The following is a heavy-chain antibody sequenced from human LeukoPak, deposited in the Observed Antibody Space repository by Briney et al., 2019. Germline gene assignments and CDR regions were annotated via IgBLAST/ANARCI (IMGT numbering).Heavy chain of an antibody. CDR1: GFTFSRSW. V-gene: IGHV3-7*01. J-gene: IGHJ2*01. Sequence: GGSLRLSCAASGFTFSRSWMCWVRQAPGKGLEWVANIKEDGSAKNYVGSVKGRFTISRDNSKNTLYLQMGSLRAEDMAVYYCARSVHKDYGGSEWYFDLWGRGTLVTVSS. CDR3: ARSVHKDYGGSEWYFDL. D-gene: IGHD4-23*01. CDR2: IKEDGSAK.